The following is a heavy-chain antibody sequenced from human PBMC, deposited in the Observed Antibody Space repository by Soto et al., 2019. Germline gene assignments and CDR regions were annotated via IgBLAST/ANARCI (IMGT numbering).Heavy chain of an antibody. Sequence: SVKVSCKASGYTFTGYYMHWVRQAPGQGLEWMGWINPNSGGTNYAQKFQGRVTMTRDTSISTAYMELSRLRSDDTAVYYCARPEYYYDSSGYDYWGQGTLVTVSS. V-gene: IGHV1-2*02. CDR2: INPNSGGT. CDR1: GYTFTGYY. D-gene: IGHD3-22*01. CDR3: ARPEYYYDSSGYDY. J-gene: IGHJ4*02.